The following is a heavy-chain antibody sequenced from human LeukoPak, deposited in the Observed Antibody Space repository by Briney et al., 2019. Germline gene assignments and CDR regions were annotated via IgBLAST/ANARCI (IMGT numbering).Heavy chain of an antibody. CDR2: IYYCGST. CDR1: GGSISSYY. V-gene: IGHV4-59*01. CDR3: ARDAGYSSGWYDY. Sequence: KTSETLSLTCTVSGGSISSYYWSWIRQPPGKGLEWIGYIYYCGSTNYNPSLKSRVTISVDTSKNQFSLKLSSVTAADTAVYYCARDAGYSSGWYDYWGQGTLVTVSS. D-gene: IGHD6-19*01. J-gene: IGHJ4*02.